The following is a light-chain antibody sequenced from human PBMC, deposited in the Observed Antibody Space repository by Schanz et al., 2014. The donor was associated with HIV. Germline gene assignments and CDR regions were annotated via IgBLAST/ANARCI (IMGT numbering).Light chain of an antibody. Sequence: EIVLTQSPGTLSLSPGERATLSCRASQSVSSSYLAWYQQKPGQAPRLLIYGASTRATGIPASFSGSGSGADFTLTISSLQSEDFAVYYCQQFGSSFGPGTKVDIK. J-gene: IGKJ3*01. CDR3: QQFGSS. V-gene: IGKV3-20*01. CDR1: QSVSSSY. CDR2: GAS.